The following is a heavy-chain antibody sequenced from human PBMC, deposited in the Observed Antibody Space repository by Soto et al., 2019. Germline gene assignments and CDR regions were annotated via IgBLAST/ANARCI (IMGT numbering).Heavy chain of an antibody. V-gene: IGHV3-33*01. CDR3: ARVEQLANYYYYGMDV. CDR1: GFTFSSYG. J-gene: IGHJ6*02. D-gene: IGHD6-6*01. CDR2: IWYDGSNK. Sequence: QVQLVESGGGVVQPGRSLRLSCAASGFTFSSYGMHWVRQAPGKGLEGVAVIWYDGSNKYYADSVKGRFTISRDNSKNTVYLQMNSLRAEDTAVYYCARVEQLANYYYYGMDVWGQGTTVTVSS.